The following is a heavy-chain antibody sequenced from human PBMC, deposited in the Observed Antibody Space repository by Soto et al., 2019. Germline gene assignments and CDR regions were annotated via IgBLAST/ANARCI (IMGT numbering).Heavy chain of an antibody. D-gene: IGHD2-8*01. Sequence: EVQLLESGGGLVQPGGSLRLSCAASGFTFSSYAMSWVRQAPGKGLEWVSAISGSGGSTYYADSVKGRFTISRDNSKNXLYXQMXXXXXXXXXXXXXXXXXXXXXXXXTNSXTDDAFDIXXXGXXVTVSS. CDR3: XXXXXXXXXXXTNSXTDDAFDI. J-gene: IGHJ3*02. CDR2: ISGSGGST. CDR1: GFTFSSYA. V-gene: IGHV3-23*01.